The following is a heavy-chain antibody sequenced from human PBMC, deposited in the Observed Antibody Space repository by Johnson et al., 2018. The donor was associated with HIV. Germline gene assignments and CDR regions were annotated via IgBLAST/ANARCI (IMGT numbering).Heavy chain of an antibody. J-gene: IGHJ3*02. D-gene: IGHD2-21*01. CDR2: ISSSGRTT. CDR3: VRRMVVGYVAFDI. CDR1: GFTFSDYY. V-gene: IGHV3-11*04. Sequence: QMQLVESGGGLVKPGGSLRLSCAASGFTFSDYYMSWIRQAPGKGLEWVSSISSSGRTTYYADSVKGRFTISRNNVQNSMLLQLNSLRADDTAVYFCVRRMVVGYVAFDIWGQGTMVSVSS.